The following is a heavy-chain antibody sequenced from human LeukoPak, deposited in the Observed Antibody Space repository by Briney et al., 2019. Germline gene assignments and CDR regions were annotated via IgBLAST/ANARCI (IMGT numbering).Heavy chain of an antibody. Sequence: RTSETLSLTCTVSGGSISSYYWSWIRQPPGKGLEWIGYIYYSGSTNYNPSLKSRVTISVDTSKNQFSLKLSSVTAADTAVYYCARGHIPVGSSGWYWRPLDYWGQGTLVTVSS. CDR2: IYYSGST. V-gene: IGHV4-59*12. CDR1: GGSISSYY. CDR3: ARGHIPVGSSGWYWRPLDY. D-gene: IGHD6-19*01. J-gene: IGHJ4*02.